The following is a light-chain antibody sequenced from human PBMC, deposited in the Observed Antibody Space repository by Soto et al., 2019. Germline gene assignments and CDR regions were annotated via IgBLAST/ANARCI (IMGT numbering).Light chain of an antibody. Sequence: QSALTQPPSASGSPGQSVTISCTGTSSDVGDYRYVSWYQQHPGKAPKLMIYEVNKRPSGVPYRFSGSKSGNTASLTVSGLQAEDEADYYCSSYAGSNNLVFGGGTKVTVL. V-gene: IGLV2-8*01. CDR1: SSDVGDYRY. CDR3: SSYAGSNNLV. CDR2: EVN. J-gene: IGLJ2*01.